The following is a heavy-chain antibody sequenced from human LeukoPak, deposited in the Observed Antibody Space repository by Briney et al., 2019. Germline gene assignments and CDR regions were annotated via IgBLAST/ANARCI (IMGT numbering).Heavy chain of an antibody. CDR3: ARGAVAGDY. CDR2: ISGSGGST. CDR1: GFTFSSYG. D-gene: IGHD6-19*01. J-gene: IGHJ4*02. V-gene: IGHV3-23*01. Sequence: GGSLRLSCAASGFTFSSYGMSWVRQAPGKGLEWVSAISGSGGSTYYADSVKGRFTISRDNAKNSLYLQMNSLRAEDTAVYYCARGAVAGDYWGQGTLVTVSS.